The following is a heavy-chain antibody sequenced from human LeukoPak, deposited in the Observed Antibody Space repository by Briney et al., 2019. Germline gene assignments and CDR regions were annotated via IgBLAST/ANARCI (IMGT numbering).Heavy chain of an antibody. J-gene: IGHJ6*03. CDR1: GGSVSAYY. D-gene: IGHD3-16*01. V-gene: IGHV4-34*01. Sequence: SETLSLTCAVYGGSVSAYYWSWVRQTPGKGLEWIGDINHRGSTNDNPSLKSRVTMSIDTSKNQFSLNLRSVTAADTAVYYCARGGGFYYMDVWDNGTTVTISS. CDR3: ARGGGFYYMDV. CDR2: INHRGST.